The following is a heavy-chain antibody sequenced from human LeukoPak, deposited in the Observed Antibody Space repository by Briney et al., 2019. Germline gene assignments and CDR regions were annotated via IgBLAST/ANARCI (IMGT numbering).Heavy chain of an antibody. CDR1: GGSIRGFY. J-gene: IGHJ4*02. CDR2: INHSGST. CDR3: ARCDGIQLWFDY. D-gene: IGHD5-18*01. V-gene: IGHV4-34*01. Sequence: ASETLSLTCAVSGGSIRGFYWSWLRQAPGKGLEWIGEINHSGSTNYNPSLKSRVTISVDTSKNQFSLKLSSVTAADTAVYYCARCDGIQLWFDYWGQGTLVTVSS.